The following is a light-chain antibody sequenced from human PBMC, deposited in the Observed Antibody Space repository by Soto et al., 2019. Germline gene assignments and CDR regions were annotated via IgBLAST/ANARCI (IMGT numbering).Light chain of an antibody. CDR2: AAS. Sequence: FVMTQSPATLSVSPGERVTLSCRANQTISNTLAWYQQKPGQAPRLLIYAASTRATGVPARFSGSGSGTEFTLTISSLQPEDFTIYYCQYYNNWLGTFGGGTRLEIK. CDR1: QTISNT. V-gene: IGKV3-15*01. CDR3: QYYNNWLGT. J-gene: IGKJ5*01.